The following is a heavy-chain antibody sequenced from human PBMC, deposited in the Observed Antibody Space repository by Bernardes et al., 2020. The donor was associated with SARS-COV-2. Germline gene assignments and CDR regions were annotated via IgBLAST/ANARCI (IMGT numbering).Heavy chain of an antibody. J-gene: IGHJ4*02. V-gene: IGHV3-7*05. CDR2: IKHDVSDK. CDR1: GFTFSSFC. D-gene: IGHD3-16*01. CDR3: ATGGGLSDS. Sequence: GGSLCLSCAASGFTFSSFCMSWVRQAPGKGLEWVANIKHDVSDKNHVDSVKGRFTISRDNAKNSLYLQVNSLRAEDTAVYYWATGGGLSDSWGQGTLVTVSS.